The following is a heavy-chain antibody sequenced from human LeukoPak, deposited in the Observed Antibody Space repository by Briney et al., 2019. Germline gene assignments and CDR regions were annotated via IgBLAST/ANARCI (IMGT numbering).Heavy chain of an antibody. Sequence: SETLSLTCAVYARSFSDYYWSWIRQPPGKGLEWIGEINHSGRTNSNPSLKSRVTISVDTSKNQFSLRLNSVTAADTAVYYCARVTIFDYGILAVPISFDMWGQGTMVTVSS. CDR1: ARSFSDYY. D-gene: IGHD3-3*01. J-gene: IGHJ3*02. V-gene: IGHV4-34*01. CDR3: ARVTIFDYGILAVPISFDM. CDR2: INHSGRT.